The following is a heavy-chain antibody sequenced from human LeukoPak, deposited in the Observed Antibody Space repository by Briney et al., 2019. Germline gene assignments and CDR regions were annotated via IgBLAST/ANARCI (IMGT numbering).Heavy chain of an antibody. CDR3: ARSIAAAGTYYFDY. CDR2: IYYSGST. V-gene: IGHV4-39*07. J-gene: IGHJ4*02. Sequence: SETLSLTCTVSGGSISSSSYYWGWIRQPPGKGLEWIGSIYYSGSTYYNPSLKSRVTISVDTSKNQFSLKLSSVTAADTAVYYCARSIAAAGTYYFDYWGQGTLVTVSS. CDR1: GGSISSSSYY. D-gene: IGHD6-13*01.